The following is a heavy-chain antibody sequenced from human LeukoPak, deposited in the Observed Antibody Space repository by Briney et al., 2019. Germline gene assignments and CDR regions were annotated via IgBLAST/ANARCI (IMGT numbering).Heavy chain of an antibody. CDR3: ARGKLLRYFDWLSRTADAFDI. J-gene: IGHJ3*02. V-gene: IGHV4-31*03. CDR2: IYYSGST. Sequence: SETLSLTCTVSGGSISSGGYYWSWIRQHPGKGLEGIGYIYYSGSTYYNPSLKSRVTISVDTSMNQFSLKLSSVTAADTAVYYCARGKLLRYFDWLSRTADAFDIWGQGTMVTVSS. CDR1: GGSISSGGYY. D-gene: IGHD3-9*01.